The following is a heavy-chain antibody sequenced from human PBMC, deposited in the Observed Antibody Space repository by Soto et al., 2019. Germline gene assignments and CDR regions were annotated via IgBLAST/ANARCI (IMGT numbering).Heavy chain of an antibody. CDR3: VREDWHRFDS. CDR2: ISGGASDK. Sequence: EVQLVESGGRLVQPGGSLRLSCAASGFMFSAYWMSCVRQDPGKGLEWVATISGGASDKFYVDSVKGRFTISRDDSKNTLYLQMNSLRDEDTAVYYCVREDWHRFDSWGQGTLVTVSS. J-gene: IGHJ4*02. D-gene: IGHD2-21*01. V-gene: IGHV3-7*01. CDR1: GFMFSAYW.